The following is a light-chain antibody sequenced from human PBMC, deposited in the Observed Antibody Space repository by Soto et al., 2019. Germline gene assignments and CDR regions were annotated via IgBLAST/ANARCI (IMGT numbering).Light chain of an antibody. CDR1: QSVSSSY. CDR2: GAS. J-gene: IGKJ4*01. V-gene: IGKV3-20*01. Sequence: EIVMTQSPATLSVSPGERATLSCRASQSVSSSYLAWYQQKPGQAPRLLIYGASSRATGIPDRFSGSGSGTDFTLTISRLEPEDFAVYYCQQYGSSPLTFGGGTNVDI. CDR3: QQYGSSPLT.